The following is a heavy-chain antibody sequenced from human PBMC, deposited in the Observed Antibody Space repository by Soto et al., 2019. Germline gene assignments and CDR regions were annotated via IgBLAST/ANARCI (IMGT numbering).Heavy chain of an antibody. CDR1: GFTFSDYY. D-gene: IGHD3-22*01. Sequence: GGSLRLSCAASGFTFSDYYMSWIRQAPGKGLEWVSYISSSSSYTNYADSVKGRFTISRDNAKNSLYLQMNSLRAEDTAVYYCARAAGYYDSSGPQGYWRQRTLVTVSS. V-gene: IGHV3-11*06. CDR2: ISSSSSYT. CDR3: ARAAGYYDSSGPQGY. J-gene: IGHJ4*02.